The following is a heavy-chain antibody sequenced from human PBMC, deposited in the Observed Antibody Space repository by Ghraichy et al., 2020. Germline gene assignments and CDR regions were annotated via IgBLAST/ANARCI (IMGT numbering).Heavy chain of an antibody. V-gene: IGHV3-48*02. J-gene: IGHJ4*02. CDR3: ARDRDDNWGTYRYTCDN. CDR2: ISSNSRTT. Sequence: GVLRLSCAASGFTFSSYSMNWVRQAPGKGLEWVSYISSNSRTTYYADSVKGRFTISRDNAKNSLYLQMHSLRDEDTAVYYCARDRDDNWGTYRYTCDNWGQGTLVTVSS. D-gene: IGHD3-16*02. CDR1: GFTFSSYS.